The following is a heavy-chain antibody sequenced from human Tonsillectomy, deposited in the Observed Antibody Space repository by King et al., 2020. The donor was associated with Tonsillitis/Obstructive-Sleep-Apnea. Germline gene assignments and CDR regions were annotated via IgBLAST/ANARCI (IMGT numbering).Heavy chain of an antibody. CDR3: ARRIPGAEAFDY. D-gene: IGHD2-2*01. CDR2: INAGNGNT. V-gene: IGHV1-3*01. Sequence: QLVQSGAEVKKPGASVKVSCKASGHTFTSYAIHWVRQAPGQRLEWMGWINAGNGNTKYSQKCQGRVTITRDTSASTAYMEVSSLRSEDTAVYYCARRIPGAEAFDYWGQGTLVTVSS. J-gene: IGHJ4*02. CDR1: GHTFTSYA.